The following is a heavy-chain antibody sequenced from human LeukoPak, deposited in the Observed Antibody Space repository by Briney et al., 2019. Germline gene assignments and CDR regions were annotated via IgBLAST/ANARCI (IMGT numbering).Heavy chain of an antibody. Sequence: GASVKVSCKXSGYTLTELSMHWVRQSPGKGLERMGGFDPEDGETIYAQKFQGRVTMTEDTPTDTAYMELSSLRSEDTAVYYCATPRFGDAFDIWGQGTMVTVSS. D-gene: IGHD3-16*01. CDR1: GYTLTELS. V-gene: IGHV1-24*01. J-gene: IGHJ3*02. CDR2: FDPEDGET. CDR3: ATPRFGDAFDI.